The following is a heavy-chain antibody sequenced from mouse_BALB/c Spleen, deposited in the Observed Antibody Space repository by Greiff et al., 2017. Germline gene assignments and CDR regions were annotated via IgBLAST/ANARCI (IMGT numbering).Heavy chain of an antibody. Sequence: EVKLVESGPGLVKPSQSLSLTCSVTGYSITSGYYWNWIRQFPGNKLEWMGYISYDGSNNYNPSLKNRISITRDTSKNQFFLKLNSVTTEDTATYYCARDRWLDYWGQGTTLTVSS. CDR2: ISYDGSN. CDR1: GYSITSGYY. J-gene: IGHJ2*01. D-gene: IGHD2-3*01. V-gene: IGHV3-6*02. CDR3: ARDRWLDY.